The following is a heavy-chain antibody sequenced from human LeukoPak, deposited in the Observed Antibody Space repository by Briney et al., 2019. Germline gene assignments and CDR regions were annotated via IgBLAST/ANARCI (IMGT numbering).Heavy chain of an antibody. CDR1: GFTFSNYV. D-gene: IGHD1-1*01. Sequence: GGSLRLSCGASGFTFSNYVMSWVRQAPGEGMEWVSTISASGDSTYYADSVEGRFTISRDNSKNTLHLQMASLRVEDTAVYYCVTRGTTGTKYIEHWGQGTLVTVSS. J-gene: IGHJ4*02. CDR2: ISASGDST. CDR3: VTRGTTGTKYIEH. V-gene: IGHV3-23*01.